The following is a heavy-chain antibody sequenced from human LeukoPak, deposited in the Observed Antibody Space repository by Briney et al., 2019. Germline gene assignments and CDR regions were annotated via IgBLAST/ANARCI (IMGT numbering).Heavy chain of an antibody. CDR3: ARDPYSGSPGEAFDI. V-gene: IGHV3-30-3*01. J-gene: IGHJ3*02. D-gene: IGHD1-26*01. Sequence: PGRSLRLSCAASGFTFSSYAMHWVRQAPGKGLEWVAVISYDGSNKYYADSVKGRFTISRDNSKNTLYLQMNSLRAEDTAVYYCARDPYSGSPGEAFDIWGQGTMVTVSS. CDR2: ISYDGSNK. CDR1: GFTFSSYA.